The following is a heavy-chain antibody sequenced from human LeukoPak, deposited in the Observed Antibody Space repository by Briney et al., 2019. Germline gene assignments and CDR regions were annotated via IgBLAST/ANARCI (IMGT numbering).Heavy chain of an antibody. D-gene: IGHD3-10*01. V-gene: IGHV3-23*01. CDR1: GFTFSSYA. Sequence: GGSLRLSCAASGFTFSSYAMSWVRQAPGKGLEWVSAISGSGGSTYYADSVKGRFTTSRDNSKDTLYLQMNSLRAEDTAVYYCAKQYYYGSGSYRYYFGYWGQGTLVTVSS. J-gene: IGHJ4*02. CDR3: AKQYYYGSGSYRYYFGY. CDR2: ISGSGGST.